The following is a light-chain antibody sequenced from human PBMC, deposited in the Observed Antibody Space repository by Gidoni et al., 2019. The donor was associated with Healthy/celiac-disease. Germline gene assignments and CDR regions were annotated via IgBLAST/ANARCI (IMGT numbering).Light chain of an antibody. CDR1: QSVSSY. CDR3: QQRSNWPPLT. V-gene: IGKV3-11*01. Sequence: EIVLTQSPATLSLFPGERATLSCRASQSVSSYLAWYQQKPAQAPRLLIYDASNRATGIPARFSGSGYGTDFTLTISSLEPEDFAVYYCQQRSNWPPLTFGGGTKVEIK. J-gene: IGKJ4*01. CDR2: DAS.